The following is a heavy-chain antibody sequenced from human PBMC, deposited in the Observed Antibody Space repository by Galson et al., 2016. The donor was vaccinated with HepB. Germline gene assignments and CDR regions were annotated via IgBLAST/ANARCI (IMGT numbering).Heavy chain of an antibody. CDR2: INGGGGIT. CDR3: AKEGTIFGMIPYGVDV. D-gene: IGHD3-3*01. CDR1: GFRFSSYV. V-gene: IGHV3-23*01. Sequence: SLRLSCAASGFRFSSYVMSWVRQAPGKGLDWVSSINGGGGITYYADSMKGRFTISRDNSKNTVYLQMNSLRAEDTAVYYCAKEGTIFGMIPYGVDVWGQGTTVTVSS. J-gene: IGHJ6*02.